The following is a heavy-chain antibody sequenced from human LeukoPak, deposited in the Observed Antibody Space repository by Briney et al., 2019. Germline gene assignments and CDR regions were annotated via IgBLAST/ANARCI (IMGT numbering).Heavy chain of an antibody. Sequence: GRSLRLSCAASGFTFSSYGMHWVRQALGKGLEWVAVISYDGSNKYYADSVKGRFTISRDNSKNTLYLQMNSLRAEDTAVYYCAKDGWSDSSSWAAFDYWGQGTLVTVSS. V-gene: IGHV3-30*18. J-gene: IGHJ4*02. CDR1: GFTFSSYG. CDR3: AKDGWSDSSSWAAFDY. CDR2: ISYDGSNK. D-gene: IGHD6-13*01.